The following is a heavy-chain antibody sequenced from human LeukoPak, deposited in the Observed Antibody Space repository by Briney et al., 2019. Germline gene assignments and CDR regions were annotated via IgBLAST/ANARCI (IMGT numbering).Heavy chain of an antibody. V-gene: IGHV3-7*01. J-gene: IGHJ4*02. CDR3: ASTQSFDY. CDR2: IKQDGREK. CDR1: GFTVSNYG. Sequence: PGGCLRLACAAAGFTVSNYGMSWGRQAGGKGREWGANIKQDGREKNYVDSVKGRFTISRGNANNSLYLQMNSLRAEDTAVYYCASTQSFDYWGQGTLVTISS.